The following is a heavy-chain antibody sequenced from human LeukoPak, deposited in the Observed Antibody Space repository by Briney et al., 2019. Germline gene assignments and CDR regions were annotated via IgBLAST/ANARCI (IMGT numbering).Heavy chain of an antibody. CDR3: ARVMSGSLNSDY. J-gene: IGHJ4*02. D-gene: IGHD1-26*01. V-gene: IGHV3-7*01. CDR1: GFTFSSYW. CDR2: IKQDGSEK. Sequence: GGSLRLSCAAFGFTFSSYWMSWVRQAPGKGLEWVANIKQDGSEKYYVDSVKGRFTISRDNAKNSLYLQMNSLRAEDTAVYYCARVMSGSLNSDYWGQGTLVTVSS.